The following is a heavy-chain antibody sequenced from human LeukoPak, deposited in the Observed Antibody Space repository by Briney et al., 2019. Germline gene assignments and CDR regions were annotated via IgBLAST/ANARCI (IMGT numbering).Heavy chain of an antibody. D-gene: IGHD2-15*01. Sequence: SETLSLTCAVYGGSFSGYYWSWIRQPPGKGLEWIGEINHSGSTNYNPSLKSRVTISVDTSKNQFSLKLSSVTAADTAVYYCARGEFCSGGSCSYYYYMDVWGKGTTVTVSS. V-gene: IGHV4-34*01. J-gene: IGHJ6*03. CDR2: INHSGST. CDR3: ARGEFCSGGSCSYYYYMDV. CDR1: GGSFSGYY.